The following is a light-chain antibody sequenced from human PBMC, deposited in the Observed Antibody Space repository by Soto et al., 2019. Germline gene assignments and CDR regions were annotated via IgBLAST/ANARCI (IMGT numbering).Light chain of an antibody. V-gene: IGLV2-14*01. J-gene: IGLJ1*01. CDR1: SSDVGGYNY. Sequence: QPVLTQPASVSGSPGQSSTISCTGTSSDVGGYNYVSWYQQHPGKAPKFMIYDVSNRPSGVSTRFSGSKSGNTASLTISGLQAEDEADYYCNSYTTSNTRQIVFGTGTKSPS. CDR2: DVS. CDR3: NSYTTSNTRQIV.